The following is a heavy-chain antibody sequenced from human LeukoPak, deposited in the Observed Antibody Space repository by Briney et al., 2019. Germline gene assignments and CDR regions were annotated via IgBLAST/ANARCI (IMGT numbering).Heavy chain of an antibody. Sequence: SSETLSLTCTVSGDSISSTSYYWGWIRQPPGKGLECIASIYYDGSTHYNPSLKSRVTISVDTPKNQFSLKLNSVTAADTAVYYCARGGYEDPFDYWGQGTLVAVAS. CDR3: ARGGYEDPFDY. V-gene: IGHV4-39*07. CDR2: IYYDGST. J-gene: IGHJ4*02. D-gene: IGHD5-12*01. CDR1: GDSISSTSYY.